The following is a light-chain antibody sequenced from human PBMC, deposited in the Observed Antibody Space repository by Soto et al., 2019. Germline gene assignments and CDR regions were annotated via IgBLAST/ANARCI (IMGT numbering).Light chain of an antibody. CDR2: EVV. J-gene: IGLJ3*02. CDR3: SSFTSSSTWV. Sequence: QSALTQPASVSGSPGQSITISCTGTSGDIGGYNSVSWYQQHPGKAPKLLIYEVVKRPSGVYNRFSGSKSGNTASLTISGLQADDEADYYCSSFTSSSTWVFGGGTKLTVL. V-gene: IGLV2-14*01. CDR1: SGDIGGYNS.